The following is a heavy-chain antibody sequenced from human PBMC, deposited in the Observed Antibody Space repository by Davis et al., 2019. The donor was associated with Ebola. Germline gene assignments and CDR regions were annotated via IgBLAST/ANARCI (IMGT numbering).Heavy chain of an antibody. J-gene: IGHJ4*02. D-gene: IGHD1-26*01. CDR2: IIPIFGTA. CDR3: ARVRAYVGYSGNTSPHFDY. CDR1: GYTFTTYG. Sequence: SVKVSCKASGYTFTTYGVTWVRQAPGQGLEWMGGIIPIFGTANYAQKFQGRVTITADESTSTAYMELSSLRSEDTAVYYCARVRAYVGYSGNTSPHFDYCGQGTLVTVSS. V-gene: IGHV1-69*13.